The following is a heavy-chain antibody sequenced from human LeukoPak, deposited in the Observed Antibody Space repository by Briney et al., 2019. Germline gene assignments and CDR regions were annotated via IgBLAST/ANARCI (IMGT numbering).Heavy chain of an antibody. Sequence: ASVKVSCKASGYTFTSYGISWVRQAPGQGLEWMGWISAYNGNTNYAQKLQGRVTMTTDTSTSTAYMELRSLRSDDTAVYYCARDTFYYGSGSYLRFDYWGQGTLVTVSS. D-gene: IGHD3-10*01. V-gene: IGHV1-18*01. CDR2: ISAYNGNT. CDR3: ARDTFYYGSGSYLRFDY. J-gene: IGHJ4*02. CDR1: GYTFTSYG.